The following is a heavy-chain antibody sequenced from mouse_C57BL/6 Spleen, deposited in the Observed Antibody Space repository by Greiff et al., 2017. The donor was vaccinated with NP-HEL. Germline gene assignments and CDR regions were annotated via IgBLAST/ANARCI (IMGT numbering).Heavy chain of an antibody. CDR2: IDPSDSET. J-gene: IGHJ2*01. D-gene: IGHD1-1*01. V-gene: IGHV1-52*01. CDR1: GYTFTSYW. CDR3: ARYYYGSSYIFDY. Sequence: QVQLQQPGAELVRPGSSVKLSCKASGYTFTSYWMHWVKQSPIQGLEWIGNIDPSDSETHYNQKFKDKATLTVDKSSSTAYMQLSSLTSEDSAVYDCARYYYGSSYIFDYWGQGTTLTVSS.